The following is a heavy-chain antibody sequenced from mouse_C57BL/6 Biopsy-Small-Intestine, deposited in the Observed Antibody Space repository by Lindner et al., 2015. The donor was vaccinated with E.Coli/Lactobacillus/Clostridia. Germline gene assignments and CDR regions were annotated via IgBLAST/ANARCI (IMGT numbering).Heavy chain of an antibody. J-gene: IGHJ4*01. CDR1: AYTFTGYP. V-gene: IGHV1-53*01. CDR2: IYANSGDT. Sequence: SVKVSCKASAYTFTGYPLHWLRQAPGQALEWMGLIYANSGDTIYAQKFQGRVTLTRDTSISTAYMDLKGLTSDDTAVYYCARDWGRGIMMDPGNWFGPWGQGTLVTVSS. CDR3: ARDWGRGIMMDPGNWFGP. D-gene: IGHD2-3*01.